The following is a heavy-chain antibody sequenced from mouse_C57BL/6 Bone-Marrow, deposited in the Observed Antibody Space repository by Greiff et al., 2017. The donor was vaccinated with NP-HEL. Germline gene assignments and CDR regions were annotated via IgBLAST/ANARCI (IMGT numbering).Heavy chain of an antibody. CDR3: ARASNGDGNWYFDV. J-gene: IGHJ1*03. CDR2: INPSNGGT. D-gene: IGHD4-1*02. Sequence: QVQLQQPGTELVKPGASVKLSCKASGYTFTSYWMHWVKQRPGQGLEWIGNINPSNGGTNYNEKFKSKATLTVDKSSSTAYMQLSSLTSEDSAVYDCARASNGDGNWYFDVWGTGTTVTVSS. CDR1: GYTFTSYW. V-gene: IGHV1-53*01.